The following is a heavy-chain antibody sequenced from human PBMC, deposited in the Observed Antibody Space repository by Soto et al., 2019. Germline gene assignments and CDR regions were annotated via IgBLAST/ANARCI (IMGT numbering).Heavy chain of an antibody. V-gene: IGHV1-2*02. CDR1: GYTFSAYY. Sequence: GASVKVSCKTSGYTFSAYYVHWARRAPGRGFQWLGWINPSNEITTFSEFFQGRITMTRDTSTNTVYMEWNRLTSDDTAVYYCMRGGWGDSPIDFCGQGTQVTVSS. CDR3: MRGGWGDSPIDF. CDR2: INPSNEIT. J-gene: IGHJ4*02. D-gene: IGHD1-26*01.